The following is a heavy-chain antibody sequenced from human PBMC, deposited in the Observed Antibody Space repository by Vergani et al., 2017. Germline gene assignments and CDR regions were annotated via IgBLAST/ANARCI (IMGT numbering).Heavy chain of an antibody. CDR3: SRPHGDILPPDPRRLDY. Sequence: QVLLVQSGAEVKKPGASVRVSCKTSGYTFTNYYIHWVRQAPGQGLEWMGIINPSGGSTTYAQQFQGRLNMTRDTSTSTVYMDLSNLRSEDTAVYYCSRPHGDILPPDPRRLDYWGQGTLGTVSS. CDR2: INPSGGST. V-gene: IGHV1-46*03. J-gene: IGHJ4*02. CDR1: GYTFTNYY.